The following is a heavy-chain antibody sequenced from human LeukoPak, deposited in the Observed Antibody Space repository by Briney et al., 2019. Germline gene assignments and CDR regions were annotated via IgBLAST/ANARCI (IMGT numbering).Heavy chain of an antibody. CDR2: VYSSGVG. Sequence: SETLSLTCTVSGGSITGYYWNWIRQPAGQGLEWLGRVYSSGVGNYNPSLTSRVTISVDTSKNQFSLKLTSLTAADAAVYYCAREEFLHEIDSSGYFVYWGQGTLVTVSS. V-gene: IGHV4-4*07. D-gene: IGHD3-22*01. CDR1: GGSITGYY. CDR3: AREEFLHEIDSSGYFVY. J-gene: IGHJ4*02.